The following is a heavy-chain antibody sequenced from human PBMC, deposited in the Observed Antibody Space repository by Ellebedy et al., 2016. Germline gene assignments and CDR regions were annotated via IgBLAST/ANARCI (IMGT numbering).Heavy chain of an antibody. J-gene: IGHJ4*02. V-gene: IGHV5-51*01. D-gene: IGHD4-23*01. CDR3: ARRAVVTQRYFDY. Sequence: GESLKISXKGSGYSFTSYWIGWVRQMPGKGLEWMGIIYPGDSDTRYSPSFQGQVTISADKSISTAYLQWSSLKASDTAMYYCARRAVVTQRYFDYWGQGTLVTVSS. CDR2: IYPGDSDT. CDR1: GYSFTSYW.